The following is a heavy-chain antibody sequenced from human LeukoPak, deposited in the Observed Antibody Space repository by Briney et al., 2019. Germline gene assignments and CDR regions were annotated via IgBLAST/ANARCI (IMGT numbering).Heavy chain of an antibody. CDR3: ARVAARRYGGWFDP. J-gene: IGHJ5*02. V-gene: IGHV1-2*02. CDR1: GYTFTGYY. Sequence: GASVKVSCKASGYTFTGYYMHWVRQAPGQGLEWVGWINPNSGGTNYAQKFQGRVTMTRDTSISTAYMELSRLRSDDTAVYYSARVAARRYGGWFDPWGQGTLVTVSS. D-gene: IGHD6-6*01. CDR2: INPNSGGT.